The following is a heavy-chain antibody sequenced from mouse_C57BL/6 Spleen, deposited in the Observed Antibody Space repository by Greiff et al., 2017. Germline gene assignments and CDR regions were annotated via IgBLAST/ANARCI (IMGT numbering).Heavy chain of an antibody. CDR3: ARGRLRGNYVDY. CDR2: IYPGSGST. D-gene: IGHD2-4*01. V-gene: IGHV1-55*01. Sequence: QVQLQQPGAELVKPGASVKMSCKASGYTFTSYWITWVKQRPGQGLEWIGDIYPGSGSTNYNEKFKSKATLTVDTSSSTAYMQLSSLTSEDSAVYYCARGRLRGNYVDYWGQGTTLTVSS. CDR1: GYTFTSYW. J-gene: IGHJ2*01.